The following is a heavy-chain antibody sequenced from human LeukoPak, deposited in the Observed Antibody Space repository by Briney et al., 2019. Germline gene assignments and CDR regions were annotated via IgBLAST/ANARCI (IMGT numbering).Heavy chain of an antibody. D-gene: IGHD2-15*01. CDR1: GYTFTSYD. CDR3: ARGLSIVVVVAATDFAFDI. Sequence: GASVNVSCKASGYTFTSYDINWVRQATGQGLEWMGWMNPNSGNTGYAQKFQGRVTMTRNTSISTAYMELSSLRSEDTAVYYCARGLSIVVVVAATDFAFDIWGQGTMVTVSS. J-gene: IGHJ3*02. V-gene: IGHV1-8*01. CDR2: MNPNSGNT.